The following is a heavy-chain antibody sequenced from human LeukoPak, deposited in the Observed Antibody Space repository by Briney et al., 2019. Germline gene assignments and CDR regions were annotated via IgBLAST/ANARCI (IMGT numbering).Heavy chain of an antibody. CDR3: ASLGGYCGGDCYSRPFDY. J-gene: IGHJ4*02. Sequence: PSETLSLTSTVSGGSLTISSDYWGWIRQPPGKGLEWNGSIYYSGTTHYNPSLKSGVTISVDTSKNQFSLKLGSVTAADRAVYYCASLGGYCGGDCYSRPFDYWGQGTLVTVCS. CDR1: GGSLTISSDY. D-gene: IGHD2-21*01. V-gene: IGHV4-39*01. CDR2: IYYSGTT.